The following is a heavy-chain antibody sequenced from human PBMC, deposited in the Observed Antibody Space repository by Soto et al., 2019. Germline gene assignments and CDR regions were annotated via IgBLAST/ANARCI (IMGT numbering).Heavy chain of an antibody. J-gene: IGHJ6*02. V-gene: IGHV3-30*18. CDR2: ISYDGSNK. CDR1: GFTFSSYG. CDR3: AKDRSLSRPSAYYYYYGMDV. Sequence: PGGSLRLSCAASGFTFSSYGMHWVRQAPGKGLEWVAFISYDGSNKYYADSVKGRFTISRDNSKNTLYLQMNSLRAEDTAVYYCAKDRSLSRPSAYYYYYGMDVWGQGTTGTVSS.